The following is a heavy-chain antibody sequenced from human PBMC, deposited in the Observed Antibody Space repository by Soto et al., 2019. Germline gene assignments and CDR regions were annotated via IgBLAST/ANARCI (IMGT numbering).Heavy chain of an antibody. V-gene: IGHV3-30-3*01. CDR2: ISYDGSNK. D-gene: IGHD2-15*01. J-gene: IGHJ4*02. CDR3: ARECRGGSCETGDGYNFNDFG. CDR1: GFTFSSYA. Sequence: QVQLVESGGGVVQPGRSLRLSCAASGFTFSSYAMHWVRQAPGKGLEWVAVISYDGSNKYYADSVKGRFTISRDNSKNTLYLQMNSLRAEDTAVYYCARECRGGSCETGDGYNFNDFGWGQGTLVTVSS.